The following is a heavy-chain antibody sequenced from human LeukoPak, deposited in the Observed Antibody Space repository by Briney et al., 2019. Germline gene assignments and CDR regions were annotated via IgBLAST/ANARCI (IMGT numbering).Heavy chain of an antibody. CDR1: GGSFSSYY. Sequence: NASETLSLTCAVYGGSFSSYYWSWIRQPPGKGLEWIGEINHSGSTNYNPSLKSRVTISVDTSKNQFSLKLSSVTAADTAVYYCASWPHIVVVPATIRFSNYMDVWGKGTTVTVSS. CDR3: ASWPHIVVVPATIRFSNYMDV. CDR2: INHSGST. V-gene: IGHV4-34*01. J-gene: IGHJ6*03. D-gene: IGHD2-2*01.